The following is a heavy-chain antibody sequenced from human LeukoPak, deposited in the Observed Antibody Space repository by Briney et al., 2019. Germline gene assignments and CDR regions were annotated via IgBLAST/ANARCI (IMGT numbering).Heavy chain of an antibody. Sequence: GGSLGLSCAASGFTFDDYDMNWVRQGPGKGLEWVSRINWNGGRTGYADSVKGRFTISRDNAKNSLYLQMNSLRAEDTALYYCARSFGQLSSSYFDYWGQGTLVTVSS. D-gene: IGHD3-10*01. CDR2: INWNGGRT. CDR3: ARSFGQLSSSYFDY. CDR1: GFTFDDYD. J-gene: IGHJ4*02. V-gene: IGHV3-20*04.